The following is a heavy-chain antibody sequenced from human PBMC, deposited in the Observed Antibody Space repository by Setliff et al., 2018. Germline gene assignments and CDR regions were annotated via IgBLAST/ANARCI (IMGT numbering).Heavy chain of an antibody. CDR1: GFMFSTYG. CDR3: ARDRDDGSSFAEYFQH. CDR2: IRSDGSNK. D-gene: IGHD6-6*01. Sequence: GGSLRLSCAASGFMFSTYGMHWVRQAPGKGLEWVAYIRSDGSNKYYSDSVYGRFTVSRDNSKSTLYLQMNSLRVEDTAVYYCARDRDDGSSFAEYFQHWGQGTLVTVSS. J-gene: IGHJ1*01. V-gene: IGHV3-30*02.